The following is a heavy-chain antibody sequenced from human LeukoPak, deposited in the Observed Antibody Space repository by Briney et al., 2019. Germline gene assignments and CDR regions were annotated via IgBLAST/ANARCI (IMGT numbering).Heavy chain of an antibody. CDR1: GGSISSGSYY. D-gene: IGHD3-10*01. Sequence: SQTLSLTCTVSGGSISSGSYYWSWIRQPAGTGLEWIGRMSTSGNTNYNPSLKSRVTISVDTSKNQFSLRLSSVTAADTAVYYCARVVRGVHFDYWGQGTLVTVSS. V-gene: IGHV4-61*02. J-gene: IGHJ4*02. CDR2: MSTSGNT. CDR3: ARVVRGVHFDY.